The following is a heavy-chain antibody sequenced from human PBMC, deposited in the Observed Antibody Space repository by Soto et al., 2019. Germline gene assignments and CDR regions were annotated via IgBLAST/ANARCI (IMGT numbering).Heavy chain of an antibody. CDR3: ARLFDTSGWYDY. D-gene: IGHD6-19*01. V-gene: IGHV5-51*01. Sequence: PGESRKISCKGSGYSFTSYWIGWVRQMPGKGLERMGIIYPGDSDTRYSPSFQGQVTISADKSITTTYLQWSSLKASDTAIYYCARLFDTSGWYDYWRQGTLVTVSS. CDR2: IYPGDSDT. J-gene: IGHJ4*02. CDR1: GYSFTSYW.